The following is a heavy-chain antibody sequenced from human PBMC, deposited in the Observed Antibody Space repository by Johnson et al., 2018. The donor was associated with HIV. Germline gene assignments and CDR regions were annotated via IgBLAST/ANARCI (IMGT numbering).Heavy chain of an antibody. Sequence: VQLVESGGGLVQPGGSLRLSCAASGFTVSSNYMSWVRQAPGKGLEWVGRIKSKTDGGTTDYAAPVKGRFTISRDDSKNTLYLQMNSLKTEDTAVYYCTTDLGIGGYAVDIWGQGTMVTVSS. CDR3: TTDLGIGGYAVDI. D-gene: IGHD3-16*01. CDR1: GFTVSSNY. V-gene: IGHV3-15*01. CDR2: IKSKTDGGTT. J-gene: IGHJ3*02.